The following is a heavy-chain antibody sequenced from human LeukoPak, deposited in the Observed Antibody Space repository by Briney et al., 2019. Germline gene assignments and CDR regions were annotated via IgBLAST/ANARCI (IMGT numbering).Heavy chain of an antibody. D-gene: IGHD5-12*01. Sequence: GGSLRLPCAASGFTVSSNYMSWVRQAPGKGLEWVSVIYSGGSSYYADSVKGRFTISRDNSKNTVYLQMNSLRVEDTAVYYCARGMGGYGGYDYWGQGTLVTVSS. V-gene: IGHV3-66*01. CDR3: ARGMGGYGGYDY. CDR1: GFTVSSNY. J-gene: IGHJ4*02. CDR2: IYSGGSS.